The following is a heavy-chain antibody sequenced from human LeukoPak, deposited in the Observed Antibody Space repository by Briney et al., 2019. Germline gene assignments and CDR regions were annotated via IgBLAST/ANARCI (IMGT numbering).Heavy chain of an antibody. V-gene: IGHV4-34*01. CDR1: GGSFSGYY. Sequence: SETLSLTCAVYGGSFSGYYWSWIRQPPGKGLEWIGEINHSGSTSYNPSLKSRVTISVDTSKNQFSLKLGSVTAADTAVYYCAGTSWGFDPWGQGTLVTVSS. J-gene: IGHJ5*02. CDR2: INHSGST. CDR3: AGTSWGFDP. D-gene: IGHD2-2*01.